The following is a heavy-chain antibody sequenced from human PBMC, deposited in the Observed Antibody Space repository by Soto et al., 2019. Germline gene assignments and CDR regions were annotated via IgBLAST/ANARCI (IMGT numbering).Heavy chain of an antibody. CDR2: ITPVLGIA. V-gene: IGHV1-69*02. J-gene: IGHJ6*02. CDR1: GRTFSSYS. D-gene: IGHD6-19*01. CDR3: ARGGAVAGDPNLQRYYYGMDV. Sequence: QVQLVQSGAEVKKPGSSVKVSCEASGRTFSSYSIIWVRQAPGQGLEWMGRITPVLGIANYAQKFQGRVTITADKSKSTAYMDLSSMTFEDTAVYYCARGGAVAGDPNLQRYYYGMDVWGQGTTVTVSS.